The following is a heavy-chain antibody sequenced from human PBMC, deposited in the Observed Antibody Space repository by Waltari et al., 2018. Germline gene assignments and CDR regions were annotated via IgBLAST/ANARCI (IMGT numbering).Heavy chain of an antibody. CDR2: IYYSGST. Sequence: QVQLQASGPGLVKPSETLSLTCTVSGGSISSYYWSWIRQPPGKGLEWIGYIYYSGSTNYNPSLKSRVTISVDTSKNQFSLKLSSVTAADTAVYYCARAPSCGGDCYPFDYWGQGTLVTVSS. J-gene: IGHJ4*02. CDR3: ARAPSCGGDCYPFDY. V-gene: IGHV4-59*01. CDR1: GGSISSYY. D-gene: IGHD2-21*01.